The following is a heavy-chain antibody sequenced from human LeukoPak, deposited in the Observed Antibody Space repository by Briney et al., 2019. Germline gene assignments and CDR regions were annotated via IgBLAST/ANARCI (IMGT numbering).Heavy chain of an antibody. CDR2: ISGRSDSV. CDR1: GFTFSSYT. CDR3: AREKWERHHCGVDV. J-gene: IGHJ6*02. D-gene: IGHD1-26*01. Sequence: GGSLRLSCAASGFTFSSYTMSWVRQAPGKGLERVSGISGRSDSVYYADSVEGRFTISRDYSKSTVDLQMNSLRAEDTAVYYCAREKWERHHCGVDVWGQGTTVTVSS. V-gene: IGHV3-23*01.